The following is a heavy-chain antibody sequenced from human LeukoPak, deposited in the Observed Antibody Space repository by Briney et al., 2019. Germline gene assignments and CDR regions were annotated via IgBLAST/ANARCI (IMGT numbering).Heavy chain of an antibody. Sequence: SGGSLRLSCAASGFTFSTYSMNWVRQAPGKGLEWVSAISGSGGSTYYADSVKGRFTISRDNSKNTLYLQMNSLRAEDTAVYYCAKLAYCTDNVCYHWSTGYFDYWGQGTLVTVSS. CDR1: GFTFSTYS. CDR3: AKLAYCTDNVCYHWSTGYFDY. CDR2: ISGSGGST. D-gene: IGHD2-8*01. J-gene: IGHJ4*02. V-gene: IGHV3-23*01.